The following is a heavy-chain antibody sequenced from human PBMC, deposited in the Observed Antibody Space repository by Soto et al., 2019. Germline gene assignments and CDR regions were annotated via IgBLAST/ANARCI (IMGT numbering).Heavy chain of an antibody. Sequence: GGSLRLSCAASGFTVSSNYMSWVRQAPGKGLEWVSVIYSGGSTYYADSVKGRFTISRDNSKNTLYLQMNSLRAEDTAVYYCAIPSITMVRPKFDYWGQGTLVTVYS. CDR2: IYSGGST. V-gene: IGHV3-66*01. CDR3: AIPSITMVRPKFDY. CDR1: GFTVSSNY. D-gene: IGHD3-10*01. J-gene: IGHJ4*02.